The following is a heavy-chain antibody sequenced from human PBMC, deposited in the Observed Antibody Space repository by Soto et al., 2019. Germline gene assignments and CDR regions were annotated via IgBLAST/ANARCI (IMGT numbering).Heavy chain of an antibody. CDR2: INPNSGGT. CDR3: TRGAYYGSGTYPAYYFDS. Sequence: ASVKVSCKASGYTLTDYYIHWVRQAPGQGLEWMGWINPNSGGTNFSQKFRGWVTMTRDTSISTAYMELTSLKSDDTAVYYCTRGAYYGSGTYPAYYFDSWGQGTLVTVSS. V-gene: IGHV1-2*04. D-gene: IGHD3-10*01. CDR1: GYTLTDYY. J-gene: IGHJ4*02.